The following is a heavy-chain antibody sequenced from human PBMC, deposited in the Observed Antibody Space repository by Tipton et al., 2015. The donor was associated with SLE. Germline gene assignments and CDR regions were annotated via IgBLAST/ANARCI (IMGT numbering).Heavy chain of an antibody. Sequence: TLSLTCAVYGGSFSAYYWSWIRQPPGKGLEWIGEINHSGSTNYNPSLKSRVTISVDTSKNQFSLKLSSVTAADTAVYYCARGGMGNVWFDPWGQGTLVTVSS. V-gene: IGHV4-34*01. J-gene: IGHJ5*02. CDR3: ARGGMGNVWFDP. D-gene: IGHD1-14*01. CDR2: INHSGST. CDR1: GGSFSAYY.